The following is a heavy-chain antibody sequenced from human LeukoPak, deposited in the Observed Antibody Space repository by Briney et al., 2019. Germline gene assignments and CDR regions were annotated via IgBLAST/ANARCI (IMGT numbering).Heavy chain of an antibody. CDR2: INPNSGGT. CDR1: GYTFTGYY. J-gene: IGHJ4*02. CDR3: ARLTEQQLAHFDY. D-gene: IGHD6-13*01. V-gene: IGHV1-2*02. Sequence: ASVKVSCKASGYTFTGYYMHWVRQAPGQGLEWMGWINPNSGGTNYAQKFQGRVTMTRDTSISTAYMELSRLRSDETAVYYCARLTEQQLAHFDYWGQGTLVTVSS.